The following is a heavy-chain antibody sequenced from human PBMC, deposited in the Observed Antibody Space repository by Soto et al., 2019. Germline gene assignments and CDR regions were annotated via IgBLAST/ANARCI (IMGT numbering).Heavy chain of an antibody. CDR3: ALSGGGLDHYYYGMDV. CDR2: IYWDDDK. Sequence: QITLKESGPTLVKPTQTLTLTCTFSGFSLSTSGVGVGWIRQPPGKALEWLALIYWDDDKRFSPSLTSRLTITTDTSKNQVVLTMTNMDPVDTATYYCALSGGGLDHYYYGMDVWGQGTTVTVSS. CDR1: GFSLSTSGVG. V-gene: IGHV2-5*02. D-gene: IGHD2-15*01. J-gene: IGHJ6*02.